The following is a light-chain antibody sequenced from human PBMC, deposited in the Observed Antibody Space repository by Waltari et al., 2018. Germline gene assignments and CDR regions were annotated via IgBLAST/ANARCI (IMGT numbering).Light chain of an antibody. J-gene: IGKJ1*01. Sequence: DSQMTQSPSSLSASVGDKVTITCRASQGIRSGLAWYQQKPGKAPKLLFYAASSFQSGVPSRFRASGSGTDYTLTISSLQPEDFATYHCQQGYNTPWTFVHGTQVEIK. V-gene: IGKV1-12*01. CDR1: QGIRSG. CDR2: AAS. CDR3: QQGYNTPWT.